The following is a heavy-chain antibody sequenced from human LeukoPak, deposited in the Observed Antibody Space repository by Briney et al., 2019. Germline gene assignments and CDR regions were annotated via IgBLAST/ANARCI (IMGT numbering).Heavy chain of an antibody. J-gene: IGHJ4*02. CDR1: GYTFTSYD. Sequence: GSVKVSCKASGYTFTSYDINWVRQATGQGLEWMGWMNPNSGNTGYAQKFQGRVTMTRNTSISTAYMELSSLRSEDTAVYYCARLAVAGMGSLDYWGQGTLVTVSS. V-gene: IGHV1-8*01. CDR3: ARLAVAGMGSLDY. D-gene: IGHD6-19*01. CDR2: MNPNSGNT.